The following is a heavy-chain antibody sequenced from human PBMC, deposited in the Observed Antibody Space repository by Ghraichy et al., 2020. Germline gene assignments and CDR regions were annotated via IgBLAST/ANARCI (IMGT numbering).Heavy chain of an antibody. J-gene: IGHJ2*01. CDR1: GFTVSSNY. D-gene: IGHD2-21*02. CDR3: ARVPSYCGGDCYLYWYFDL. CDR2: IYSGGST. V-gene: IGHV3-66*01. Sequence: GGSLRLSCAASGFTVSSNYMSWVRQAPGKGLEWVSVIYSGGSTYYADSVKGRFTISRDNSKNTLYLQMNSLRAEDTAVYYCARVPSYCGGDCYLYWYFDLWGRGTLVTVSS.